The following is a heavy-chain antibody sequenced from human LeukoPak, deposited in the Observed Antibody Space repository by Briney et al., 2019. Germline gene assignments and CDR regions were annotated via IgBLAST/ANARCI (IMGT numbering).Heavy chain of an antibody. D-gene: IGHD1-1*01. V-gene: IGHV4-59*01. Sequence: SGTLSLTCTVSGGSISSYYWSWIRQPPGKGLEWIGYIYHSGSTNYNPSLKSRVTISVDTSKNQFSLKLSSVTAADTAVYYCARHNSRYPFDPWGQGTLVTVSS. CDR2: IYHSGST. J-gene: IGHJ5*02. CDR3: ARHNSRYPFDP. CDR1: GGSISSYY.